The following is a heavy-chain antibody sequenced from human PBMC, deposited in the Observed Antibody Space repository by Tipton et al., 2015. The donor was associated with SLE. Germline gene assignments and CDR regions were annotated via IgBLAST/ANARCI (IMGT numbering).Heavy chain of an antibody. D-gene: IGHD6-13*01. CDR3: ARDQAGYSSSWYFDY. Sequence: TLSLTCTVSGGSISSGYYWGWIRQPPGKGLEWIGRIYHSGSTYYNPSLKSRVTISVDTSKNQFSLKLSSVTAADTAVYYCARDQAGYSSSWYFDYWGQGTLVTVSS. CDR2: IYHSGST. V-gene: IGHV4-38-2*02. J-gene: IGHJ4*02. CDR1: GGSISSGYY.